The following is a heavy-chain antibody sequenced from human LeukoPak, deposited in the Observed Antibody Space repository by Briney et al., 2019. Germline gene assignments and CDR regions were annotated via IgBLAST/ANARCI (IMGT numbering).Heavy chain of an antibody. V-gene: IGHV3-30*18. CDR2: ISYDGNTH. CDR1: GFTFSSYG. Sequence: GGSLRLSCAASGFTFSSYGMHWVRQAPGKGLEWVAVISYDGNTHNYADSVKGRFIISRDNSNNMLSLQMTSLKAEDTAVYYCAKGRMMATIMISFDYWGRGTLVTVS. J-gene: IGHJ4*02. CDR3: AKGRMMATIMISFDY. D-gene: IGHD5-24*01.